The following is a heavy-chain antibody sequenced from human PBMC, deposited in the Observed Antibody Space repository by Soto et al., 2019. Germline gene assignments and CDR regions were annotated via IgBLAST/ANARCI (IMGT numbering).Heavy chain of an antibody. V-gene: IGHV4-59*08. D-gene: IGHD5-12*01. CDR3: ARRGRGYSGYDIFDY. CDR2: IYYSGST. J-gene: IGHJ4*02. Sequence: PETLSLTCTVSGGSISSYYWSWIRQPPGKGLEWIGYIYYSGSTNYNPSLKSRVTISVDTSKNQFSLKLSSVTAADTAVYYCARRGRGYSGYDIFDYWGQGTLVTVS. CDR1: GGSISSYY.